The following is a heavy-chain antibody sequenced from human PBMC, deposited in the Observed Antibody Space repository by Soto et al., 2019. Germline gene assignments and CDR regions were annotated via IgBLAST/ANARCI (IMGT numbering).Heavy chain of an antibody. V-gene: IGHV4-4*02. Sequence: QVQLQESGPGLVKPSGTLSLTCAVSGGSISSSNWWSWVRQPPGKGLEWLGEIYHSGSTNYNPSLKSRVTISVDKSKNQFSLKLSSVTAADTAVYYCARDQLWFGDFNTWGMDVWGQGTTVTVSS. CDR1: GGSISSSNW. D-gene: IGHD3-10*01. J-gene: IGHJ6*02. CDR2: IYHSGST. CDR3: ARDQLWFGDFNTWGMDV.